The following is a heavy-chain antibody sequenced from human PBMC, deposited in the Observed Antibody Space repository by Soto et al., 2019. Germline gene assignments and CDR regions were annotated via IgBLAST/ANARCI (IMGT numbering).Heavy chain of an antibody. J-gene: IGHJ4*02. CDR2: ISAYNGNT. Sequence: QVQLVQSGAEVKKPGASVKVSCKASGYTFTSYAISWVRQAPGQGLEWMGWISAYNGNTNYAQKLQGRVTMTTDTSTGTGYMELRSRRSDDTAVHYFARDAPPADYWGQGTLVAVSS. CDR1: GYTFTSYA. V-gene: IGHV1-18*01. CDR3: ARDAPPADY.